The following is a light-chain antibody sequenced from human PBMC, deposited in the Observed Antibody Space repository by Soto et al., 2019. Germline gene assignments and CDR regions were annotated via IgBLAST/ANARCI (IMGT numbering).Light chain of an antibody. CDR2: DAS. J-gene: IGKJ1*01. Sequence: EILLTQSPATLSLSPGERATLSCSASQSVSSYLAWYQQKPGQAPRLLIYDASNRPTGIPPRFSGSGSGTDFTLTSSSLEPEDFAVYYCQQRSNWPPTWTFGQGTKVDIK. CDR3: QQRSNWPPTWT. V-gene: IGKV3-11*01. CDR1: QSVSSY.